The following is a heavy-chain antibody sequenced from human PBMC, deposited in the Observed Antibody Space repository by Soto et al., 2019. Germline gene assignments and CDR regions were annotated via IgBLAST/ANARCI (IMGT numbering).Heavy chain of an antibody. CDR1: GFTFSSYG. Sequence: QVQLVESGGGVVQPGRSLRLSCAASGFTFSSYGMHWVRQAPGKGLEWVAVISYDGSNKYYADSVKGRFTISRDNSKKTLYLQMNRLRAEDTAVYYCAKGAYYDSSGDAFDIWGQGTMVTVSS. J-gene: IGHJ3*02. D-gene: IGHD3-22*01. V-gene: IGHV3-30*18. CDR3: AKGAYYDSSGDAFDI. CDR2: ISYDGSNK.